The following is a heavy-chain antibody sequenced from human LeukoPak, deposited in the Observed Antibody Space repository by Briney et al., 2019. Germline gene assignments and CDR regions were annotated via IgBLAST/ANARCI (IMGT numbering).Heavy chain of an antibody. Sequence: GGSLRLSCAASGFTLSSHWMSWVRQAPGKGLEWVANINHDGSSENYVDPVKGRFAISRDNAKNSLYLQMDSLRVVDTALYYCAREGSGYDYWGRGTLVTVSS. CDR2: INHDGSSE. D-gene: IGHD2-15*01. J-gene: IGHJ4*02. CDR3: AREGSGYDY. CDR1: GFTLSSHW. V-gene: IGHV3-7*01.